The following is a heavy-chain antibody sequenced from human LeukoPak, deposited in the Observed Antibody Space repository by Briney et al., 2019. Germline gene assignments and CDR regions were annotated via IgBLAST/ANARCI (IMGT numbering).Heavy chain of an antibody. CDR3: ARNPSLHIVVVTAIDY. CDR1: GDSISSSSYY. J-gene: IGHJ4*02. V-gene: IGHV4-39*01. D-gene: IGHD2-21*02. CDR2: INYSGRT. Sequence: SETQSLTCTVSGDSISSSSYYWGWIRQPPGKGLEWIGNINYSGRTYYNPSLKSRVTISVDTSKNQFSLKLSSVTAADTAVYYCARNPSLHIVVVTAIDYWGLGTLVTVSS.